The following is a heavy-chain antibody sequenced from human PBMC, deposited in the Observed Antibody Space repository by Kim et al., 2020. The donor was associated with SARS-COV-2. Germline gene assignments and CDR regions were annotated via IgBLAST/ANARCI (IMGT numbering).Heavy chain of an antibody. Sequence: GESLKISCKGSGYSFTSYWISWVRQMPGKGLEWMGRIDPSDSYTNYSPSFQGHVTISADKSISTAYLQWSSLKASDTAMYYCARPLPLYDSSGYYEVGAFDIWGQGTMVTVSS. V-gene: IGHV5-10-1*01. J-gene: IGHJ3*02. CDR2: IDPSDSYT. D-gene: IGHD3-22*01. CDR1: GYSFTSYW. CDR3: ARPLPLYDSSGYYEVGAFDI.